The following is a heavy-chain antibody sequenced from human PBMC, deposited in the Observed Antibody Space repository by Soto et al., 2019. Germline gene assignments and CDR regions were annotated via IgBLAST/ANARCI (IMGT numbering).Heavy chain of an antibody. CDR2: IYPGDSDT. CDR3: ARLGGGAYYFDH. J-gene: IGHJ4*02. V-gene: IGHV5-51*01. D-gene: IGHD1-26*01. Sequence: GESLKISCNGSGYSFSTYCIGLVLQMPGKGLEWMGIIYPGDSDTRYSPSFQGQVTISADKSISTAYLQWSSLKASDTAMYYCARLGGGAYYFDHWGQGTLVTVSS. CDR1: GYSFSTYC.